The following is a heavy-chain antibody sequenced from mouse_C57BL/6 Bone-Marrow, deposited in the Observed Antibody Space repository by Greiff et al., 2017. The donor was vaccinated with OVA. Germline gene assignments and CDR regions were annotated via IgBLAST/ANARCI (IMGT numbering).Heavy chain of an antibody. D-gene: IGHD1-1*01. J-gene: IGHJ1*03. V-gene: IGHV5-6*01. Sequence: EVHLVESGGDLVKPGGSLKLSCAASGFTFSSYGMSWVRQTPDKRLEWVATISSGGSDTYYPDRVKGRLTISRDNAKNTLYRQMSSLKSEDTAMYYGARPLLRYRLWYFDVWGTGTTVTVSS. CDR2: ISSGGSDT. CDR1: GFTFSSYG. CDR3: ARPLLRYRLWYFDV.